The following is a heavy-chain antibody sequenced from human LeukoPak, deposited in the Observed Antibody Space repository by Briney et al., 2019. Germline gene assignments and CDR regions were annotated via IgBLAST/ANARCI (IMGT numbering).Heavy chain of an antibody. Sequence: SETLSLTCAVYGGSLSGYYWSWIRQPPGKGLEWIGEINHSGSTNYNPSLKSRVTISVDTSKNQFSLKLSSVTAADTAVYYCASNYRSSWGGYWGQGTLVTVSS. CDR2: INHSGST. CDR1: GGSLSGYY. J-gene: IGHJ4*02. CDR3: ASNYRSSWGGY. D-gene: IGHD6-13*01. V-gene: IGHV4-34*01.